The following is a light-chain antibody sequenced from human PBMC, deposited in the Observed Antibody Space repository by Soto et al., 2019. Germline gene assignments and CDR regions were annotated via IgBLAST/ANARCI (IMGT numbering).Light chain of an antibody. CDR2: GAS. CDR3: QQYNNWPYT. Sequence: EIVMTQSPATLSVSPGERATLSCRASQSVSSNLAWYQQKPGQAPRLLIYGASTRATVIPARFSGSGSGTEFTLTISRLQSEDFAVYYCQQYNNWPYTFGQGTKLEIK. J-gene: IGKJ2*01. CDR1: QSVSSN. V-gene: IGKV3-15*01.